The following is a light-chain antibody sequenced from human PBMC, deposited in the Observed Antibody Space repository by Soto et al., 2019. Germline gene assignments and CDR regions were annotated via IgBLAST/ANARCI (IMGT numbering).Light chain of an antibody. V-gene: IGKV3-15*01. CDR3: QQYNNWPPT. J-gene: IGKJ2*01. CDR2: GAS. CDR1: PSVSSN. Sequence: EIVMTQSPATLSVSPGERAILSCRASPSVSSNLAWYQQKPGQTPRLHIYGASTRATGIPARFSGSGSGTEFTLTISSLQSEDFAVYYCQQYNNWPPTFGQGTKLEIK.